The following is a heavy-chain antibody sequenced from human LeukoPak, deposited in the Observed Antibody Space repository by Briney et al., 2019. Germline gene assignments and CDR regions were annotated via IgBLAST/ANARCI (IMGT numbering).Heavy chain of an antibody. Sequence: GGSLRLSCAASGFAVSSNHMNWVRQAPGKGLEWVSVIFNGGSTYYADSVKGRFTISRDNSKNTLYLQMNSLRAEDTAVYYCARERLYFGESSTLDFDYWGQGTLVTVSS. V-gene: IGHV3-53*01. CDR2: IFNGGST. CDR1: GFAVSSNH. D-gene: IGHD3-16*02. CDR3: ARERLYFGESSTLDFDY. J-gene: IGHJ4*02.